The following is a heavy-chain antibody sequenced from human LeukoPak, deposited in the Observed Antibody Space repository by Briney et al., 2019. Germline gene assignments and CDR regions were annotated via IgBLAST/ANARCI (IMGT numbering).Heavy chain of an antibody. Sequence: GGSLRLSCAASGFTFSSYLMSWVRQAPGKGLEWVANIKQDGSEKYYVDSVKGRFTISRDNAKNSLYLQMNSLRAEDTAVYYCARSRWYRAVNYFDYWGQGTLDTVSS. CDR1: GFTFSSYL. CDR2: IKQDGSEK. CDR3: ARSRWYRAVNYFDY. V-gene: IGHV3-7*01. J-gene: IGHJ4*02. D-gene: IGHD6-13*01.